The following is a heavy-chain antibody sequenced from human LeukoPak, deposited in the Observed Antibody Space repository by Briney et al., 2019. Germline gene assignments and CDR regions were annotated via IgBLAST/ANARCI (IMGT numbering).Heavy chain of an antibody. CDR1: GFTFSYYE. CDR2: ISGSGGST. CDR3: ANDYDSSGGFDP. V-gene: IGHV3-23*01. D-gene: IGHD3-22*01. J-gene: IGHJ5*02. Sequence: PGGSLRLSCAASGFTFSYYEMSWVRQAPGKGLEWVSAISGSGGSTYYADSVKGRFTISRDNSKNTLYLQMNSLRAEDTAVYYCANDYDSSGGFDPWGQGTLVTVSS.